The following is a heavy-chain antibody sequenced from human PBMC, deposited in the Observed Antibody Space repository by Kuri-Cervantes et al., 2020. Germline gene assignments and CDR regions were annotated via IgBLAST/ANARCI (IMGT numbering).Heavy chain of an antibody. D-gene: IGHD2-21*02. CDR2: IYYSGST. Sequence: SQTLSLTCAVYGGSFSGYYWSWIRQPPGKGLEWIGSIYYSGSTYYNPSLKSRVTISVDTSKNQFSLKLSSVTAADTAVYYCASQCGGDCYISYAFDIWGQGTMVTVSS. J-gene: IGHJ3*02. CDR3: ASQCGGDCYISYAFDI. V-gene: IGHV4-34*01. CDR1: GGSFSGYY.